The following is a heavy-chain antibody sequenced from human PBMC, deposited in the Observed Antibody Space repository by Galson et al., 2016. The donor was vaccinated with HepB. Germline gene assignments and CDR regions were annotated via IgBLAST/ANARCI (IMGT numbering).Heavy chain of an antibody. CDR3: ARGYDSSGYYYGSDAFDL. CDR2: MSYSGSI. Sequence: SETLSLTCSVSRGPIGGDSWTWIRQSPGKGLEWIGYMSYSGSINYNPSLKSRVTLSGDTSKNQFSLKLRSVTTADTAVYYCARGYDSSGYYYGSDAFDLWGLGTMVTVSS. J-gene: IGHJ3*01. CDR1: RGPIGGDS. D-gene: IGHD3-22*01. V-gene: IGHV4-59*01.